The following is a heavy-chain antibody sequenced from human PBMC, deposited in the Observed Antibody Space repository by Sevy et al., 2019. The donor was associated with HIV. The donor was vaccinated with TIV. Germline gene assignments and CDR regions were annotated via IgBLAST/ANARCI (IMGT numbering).Heavy chain of an antibody. V-gene: IGHV3-30*19. CDR2: TLHDESDK. Sequence: GGSLRLSCAASGFDFSNYVMHWVRQTPGKGLEWVAVTLHDESDKFYEYSVKGRFTIFRDNSKNTLFLQMNSLTVEDTAVYYCARDPDGSGHKFDYWGQGPLVTVSS. CDR3: ARDPDGSGHKFDY. D-gene: IGHD2-15*01. J-gene: IGHJ4*02. CDR1: GFDFSNYV.